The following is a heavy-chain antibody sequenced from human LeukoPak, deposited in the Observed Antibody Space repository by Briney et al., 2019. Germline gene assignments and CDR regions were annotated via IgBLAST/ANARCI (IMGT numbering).Heavy chain of an antibody. CDR2: ISVYNGNT. J-gene: IGHJ4*02. D-gene: IGHD1-26*01. Sequence: ASVKVSCKASGYTFTSCGFSWVRQAPGQGLEWMGWISVYNGNTNYAQKLQGRVTMTTDTSTSTAYMELRSLRSDDTAVYYCARYYYSGGYYSRDYYFDYWGQGTLVTVSS. CDR1: GYTFTSCG. V-gene: IGHV1-18*01. CDR3: ARYYYSGGYYSRDYYFDY.